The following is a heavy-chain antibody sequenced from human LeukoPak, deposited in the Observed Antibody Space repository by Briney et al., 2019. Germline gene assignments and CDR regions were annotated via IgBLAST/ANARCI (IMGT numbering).Heavy chain of an antibody. CDR1: GFTFDDYA. V-gene: IGHV3-9*01. Sequence: GRPLRLSCAASGFTFDDYAMHWVRQAPGKGLEWVSGISWNSGSIGYADSVKGRFTISRDNAKNSLYLQMNSLRAEDTALYYCAKGYCSSTSCPQTGFDPWGQGTLVTVSS. J-gene: IGHJ5*02. CDR2: ISWNSGSI. CDR3: AKGYCSSTSCPQTGFDP. D-gene: IGHD2-2*01.